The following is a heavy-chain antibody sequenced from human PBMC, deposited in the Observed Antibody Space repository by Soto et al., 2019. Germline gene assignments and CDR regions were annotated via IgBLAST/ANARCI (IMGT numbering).Heavy chain of an antibody. J-gene: IGHJ3*02. CDR3: ASGGNSGSYYGSDAFAI. V-gene: IGHV1-3*01. Sequence: QVQLVQSGAEVKKPGASVKVSCKASGYTFTSYAMHWVRQAPGQRLEWMGWINAGNGNTKYSQKFQGRVTITRDTAASTAYMELSSLRSEDTAVYYCASGGNSGSYYGSDAFAIWGQGTMVTVSS. CDR2: INAGNGNT. D-gene: IGHD1-26*01. CDR1: GYTFTSYA.